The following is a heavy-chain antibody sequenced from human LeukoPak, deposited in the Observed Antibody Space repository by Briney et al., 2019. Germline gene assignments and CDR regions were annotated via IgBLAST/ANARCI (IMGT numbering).Heavy chain of an antibody. J-gene: IGHJ4*02. CDR3: AKEGCSSTSCYAYYFDY. CDR1: GFTFSSYA. V-gene: IGHV3-23*01. D-gene: IGHD2-2*01. CDR2: ISGSGGST. Sequence: GGSLRLSCAASGFTFSSYAMSWVRQAPGEGLEWVSAISGSGGSTYYADSVKGRFTISRDNSKNTLYLQMNSLRAEDTAVYYCAKEGCSSTSCYAYYFDYWGQGTLVTVSS.